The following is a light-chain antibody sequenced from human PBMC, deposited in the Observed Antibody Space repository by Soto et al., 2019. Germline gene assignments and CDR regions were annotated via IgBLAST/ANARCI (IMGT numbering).Light chain of an antibody. CDR2: TVS. V-gene: IGKV1D-16*01. CDR3: QQYYTYPIT. CDR1: QDIGTW. J-gene: IGKJ5*01. Sequence: IQMTQSPSSLSASVGDRVTITFRASQDIGTWLAWYQQKPEKAPKSLIYTVSTLQSGVPSRFSGSGSGTEFSLTISSLQPEDFATYYCQQYYTYPITFGQGTRLEIK.